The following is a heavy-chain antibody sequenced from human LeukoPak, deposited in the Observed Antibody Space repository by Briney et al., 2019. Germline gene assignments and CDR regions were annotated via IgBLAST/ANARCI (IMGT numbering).Heavy chain of an antibody. CDR2: INHSGST. CDR1: GGSFSGYY. Sequence: SETLSLTCAAYGGSFSGYYWSWIRQPPGKGLEWIGEINHSGSTNYNPSLKSRVTISVDTSKNQFSLKLSSVTAADTAVYYCARGRAIVVVVAARYNWFDPWGQGTLVTVSS. CDR3: ARGRAIVVVVAARYNWFDP. D-gene: IGHD2-15*01. J-gene: IGHJ5*02. V-gene: IGHV4-34*01.